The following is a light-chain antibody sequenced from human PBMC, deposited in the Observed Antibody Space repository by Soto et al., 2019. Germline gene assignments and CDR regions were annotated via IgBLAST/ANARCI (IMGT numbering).Light chain of an antibody. V-gene: IGKV1-33*01. CDR3: QQYDNLSFT. Sequence: DIQMTQSPSSLSASVGDRVTITCQAIQDISNYLNWYQQKPGKAPKLLIYDASNLETGVPSRFSGSGSGTDFTFTISSLQPEDIATYYCQQYDNLSFTFGPGTKVDIK. CDR2: DAS. CDR1: QDISNY. J-gene: IGKJ3*01.